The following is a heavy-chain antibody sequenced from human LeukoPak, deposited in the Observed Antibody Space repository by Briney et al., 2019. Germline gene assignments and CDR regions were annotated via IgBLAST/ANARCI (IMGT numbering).Heavy chain of an antibody. Sequence: GGSLRLSCAASGFTFDDYAMHWVRQAPGKGLECVSLISGDGGSTYYADSVKGRFTISRDNSKNSLYLQMNSLRTEDTALYYCAKVAGGWYRYNWFDPWGQGTLVTVSS. CDR1: GFTFDDYA. CDR2: ISGDGGST. D-gene: IGHD6-19*01. CDR3: AKVAGGWYRYNWFDP. J-gene: IGHJ5*02. V-gene: IGHV3-43*02.